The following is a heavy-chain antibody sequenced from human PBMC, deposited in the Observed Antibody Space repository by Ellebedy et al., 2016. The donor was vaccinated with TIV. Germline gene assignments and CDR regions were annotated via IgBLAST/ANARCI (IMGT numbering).Heavy chain of an antibody. CDR3: ARDGGYDTDFDY. D-gene: IGHD5-12*01. Sequence: SETLSLXCTVSGYSISSGYYWGWIRQPPGKGLEWIGSFYHSGSIFYNPSLKSRVTISVDTSKNQFSLKLSSVTAADTAVYYCARDGGYDTDFDYWGQGTLVTVSS. J-gene: IGHJ4*02. CDR2: FYHSGSI. CDR1: GYSISSGYY. V-gene: IGHV4-38-2*02.